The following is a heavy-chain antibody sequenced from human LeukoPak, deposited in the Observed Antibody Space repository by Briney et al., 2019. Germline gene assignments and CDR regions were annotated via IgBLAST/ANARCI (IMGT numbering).Heavy chain of an antibody. Sequence: GESLKISCKGSGYSFTNYWNGWVRQMPGKGLEWMGIIYPGDSDTRYSPSFQGQVTISADKSTSTAYLQWSSLKASDTAMYYCARRTDRGYYGMDVWGQGTTVTVSS. V-gene: IGHV5-51*01. CDR3: ARRTDRGYYGMDV. D-gene: IGHD3-10*01. CDR2: IYPGDSDT. J-gene: IGHJ6*02. CDR1: GYSFTNYW.